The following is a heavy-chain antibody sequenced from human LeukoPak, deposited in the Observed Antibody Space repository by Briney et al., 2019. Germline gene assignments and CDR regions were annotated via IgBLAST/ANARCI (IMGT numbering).Heavy chain of an antibody. Sequence: GGSLRLSCEGSGFTFSNYWMGWVRQAPGKGLQWVANIKTDGSEKYYVDSVKGRFTISRDNAKNSLYLQMNSLRAEDTAVYYCAAYSSLNRREFQYWGQGTLLTVSS. V-gene: IGHV3-7*01. CDR1: GFTFSNYW. J-gene: IGHJ1*01. D-gene: IGHD3-22*01. CDR3: AAYSSLNRREFQY. CDR2: IKTDGSEK.